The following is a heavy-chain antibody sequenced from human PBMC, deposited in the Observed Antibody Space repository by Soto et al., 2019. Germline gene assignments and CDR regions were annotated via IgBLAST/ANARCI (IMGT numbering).Heavy chain of an antibody. CDR2: IHYTGST. V-gene: IGHV4-59*01. D-gene: IGHD1-1*01. CDR1: GGSMSRYY. CDR3: ARDLTISSTDGPLDP. J-gene: IGHJ5*02. Sequence: SETLSLTCTVSGGSMSRYYWSWIRQPPGKGLEWIGNIHYTGSTNYNPSLKSRVTILLGTSTSQFSLKVSSVTAADTAVYYCARDLTISSTDGPLDPWGHGTLVTVSS.